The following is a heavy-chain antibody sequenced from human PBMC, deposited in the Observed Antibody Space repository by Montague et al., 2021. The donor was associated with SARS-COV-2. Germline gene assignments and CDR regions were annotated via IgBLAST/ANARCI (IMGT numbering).Heavy chain of an antibody. CDR1: GGSISSYY. J-gene: IGHJ6*03. V-gene: IGHV4-59*01. CDR2: IYYSGST. D-gene: IGHD3-9*01. Sequence: SETLSLTCTVSGGSISSYYWSWIRQPPGKGPERIGYIYYSGSTNYNPSLKSRVTISVDTSKNQFSLKLSSVTAADTAVYYCARDSRTDFDWLFPDSGSYYYYMDVWGQGTTVTVSS. CDR3: ARDSRTDFDWLFPDSGSYYYYMDV.